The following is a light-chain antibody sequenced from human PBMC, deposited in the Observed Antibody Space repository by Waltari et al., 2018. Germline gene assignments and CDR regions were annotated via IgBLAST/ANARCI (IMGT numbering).Light chain of an antibody. V-gene: IGKV1-27*01. CDR3: QKYNSAPRT. CDR2: AAS. J-gene: IGKJ1*01. Sequence: DIQMTQSPSSLSASVGDTVTIPCRASQGISNYLAWYQHKPAKVPNLLIHAASTLQSGVPSRFSGSGSGTDFTLTISSLQPEDVATYYCQKYNSAPRTFGQGTKVEIK. CDR1: QGISNY.